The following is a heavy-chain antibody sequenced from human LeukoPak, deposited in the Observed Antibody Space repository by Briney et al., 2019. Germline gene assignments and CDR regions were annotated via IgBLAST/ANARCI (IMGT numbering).Heavy chain of an antibody. CDR1: GFTFSSYG. CDR3: ARGGTSRGEFDY. CDR2: IWYDGGNK. D-gene: IGHD1-14*01. J-gene: IGHJ4*02. Sequence: GGSLRLSCAASGFTFSSYGMHWVRQAPGKGLEWVAVIWYDGGNKYYADSVKGRFTISRDNSKNTLYLQMNSLRAEDTAVYYCARGGTSRGEFDYWGQGTLVTVSS. V-gene: IGHV3-33*01.